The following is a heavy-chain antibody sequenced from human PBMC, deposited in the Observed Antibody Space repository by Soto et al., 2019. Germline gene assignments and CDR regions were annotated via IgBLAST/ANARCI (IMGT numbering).Heavy chain of an antibody. CDR1: GGTFSSYA. D-gene: IGHD2-2*01. J-gene: IGHJ6*02. V-gene: IGHV1-69*06. Sequence: EASVKVSCKASGGTFSSYAISWVRQAPGQGLEWMGGIIPIFGTANYAQKFQGRVTITADKSTSTAYMELSSLRSEDTAVYYCASGGRYCSSTSCYPGYYYYGMDVWGQGTTVTVSS. CDR3: ASGGRYCSSTSCYPGYYYYGMDV. CDR2: IIPIFGTA.